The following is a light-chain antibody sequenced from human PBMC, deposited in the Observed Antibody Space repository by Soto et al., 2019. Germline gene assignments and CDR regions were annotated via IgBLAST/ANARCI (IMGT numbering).Light chain of an antibody. CDR1: QSVNNY. J-gene: IGKJ5*01. Sequence: EIVMTQSPATVSVSPGERATLSCRASQSVNNYLAWYQQKPGQAPRLLVYGIFSRATGVPARFSGSGSGTEFTLTISSLQSEDFAVYYCQQYNNWSFGQGTRLEI. V-gene: IGKV3-15*01. CDR2: GIF. CDR3: QQYNNWS.